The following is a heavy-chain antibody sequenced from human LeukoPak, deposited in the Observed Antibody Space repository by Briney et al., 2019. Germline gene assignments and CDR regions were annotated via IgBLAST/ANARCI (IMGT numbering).Heavy chain of an antibody. CDR3: ARVVPAATIDY. J-gene: IGHJ4*02. CDR1: GGSISSSSYY. Sequence: SETLSLTCTVSGGSISSSSYYWGWIRQPPGKGLEWIGSIYYSGSTYYNPSLKSRVTISVDTSKNQFSLKLSSVTAVDTAVYYCARVVPAATIDYWGQGTLVTVSS. D-gene: IGHD2-2*01. CDR2: IYYSGST. V-gene: IGHV4-39*07.